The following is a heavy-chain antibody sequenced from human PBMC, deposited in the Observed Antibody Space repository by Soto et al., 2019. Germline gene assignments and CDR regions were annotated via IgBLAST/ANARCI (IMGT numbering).Heavy chain of an antibody. D-gene: IGHD6-13*01. Sequence: VQLLESGGGLVHPGGSLRLSCAASGFTFRNYAMSWVRQAPGKGLEWVSAISDSGVSTYYADSVKGRFTISRDNSKNTLYLQVNSRRAEDTAVYYCAKVGYSNTWYCFDYWGQGTLVTVSS. CDR1: GFTFRNYA. CDR2: ISDSGVST. CDR3: AKVGYSNTWYCFDY. V-gene: IGHV3-23*01. J-gene: IGHJ4*02.